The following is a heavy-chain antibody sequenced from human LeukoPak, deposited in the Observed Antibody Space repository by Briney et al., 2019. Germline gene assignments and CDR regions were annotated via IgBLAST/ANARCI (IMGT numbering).Heavy chain of an antibody. Sequence: PSETLSLTCTVSGGSISSYYWSWIRHPAGKGLEWIGRIYTSGSTNYNPSLKSRVTMSVDTSKNQFSLKLSSVTAADTAVYYCARMSSSWYGGYFDYWGQGTLVTVSS. CDR1: GGSISSYY. J-gene: IGHJ4*02. CDR2: IYTSGST. D-gene: IGHD6-13*01. V-gene: IGHV4-4*07. CDR3: ARMSSSWYGGYFDY.